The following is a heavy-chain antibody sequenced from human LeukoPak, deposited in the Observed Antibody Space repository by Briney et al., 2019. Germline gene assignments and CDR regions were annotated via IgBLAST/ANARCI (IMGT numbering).Heavy chain of an antibody. V-gene: IGHV1-8*03. D-gene: IGHD3-3*01. CDR1: GYTFTSYD. CDR3: ARGPSWSGYSQPYYFDY. CDR2: MNPNSGNT. J-gene: IGHJ4*02. Sequence: GASVEVSCKASGYTFTSYDINWVRQAAGQGLEWMGWMNPNSGNTGYAQKFQGRVTITRNTSISTAYMELSSLRSEDTAVYSCARGPSWSGYSQPYYFDYWGQGTLVTVSS.